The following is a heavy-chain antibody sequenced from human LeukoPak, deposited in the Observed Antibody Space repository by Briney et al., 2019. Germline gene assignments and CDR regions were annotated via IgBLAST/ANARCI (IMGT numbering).Heavy chain of an antibody. J-gene: IGHJ4*02. CDR1: GFTFSSYS. V-gene: IGHV3-21*01. D-gene: IGHD5-18*01. Sequence: GGSLRLSCAASGFTFSSYSMNWVRQAPGKGLEWVSSISSSSSYIYYADSVKGRFTISRDNAKNSLYLQMNSLRAEDTAVYYCARDLGYSYGFENWGQGTLVTVSS. CDR2: ISSSSSYI. CDR3: ARDLGYSYGFEN.